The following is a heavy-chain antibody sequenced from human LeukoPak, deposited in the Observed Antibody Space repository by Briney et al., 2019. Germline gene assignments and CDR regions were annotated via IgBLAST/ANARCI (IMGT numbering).Heavy chain of an antibody. D-gene: IGHD2/OR15-2a*01. Sequence: GGSLRLSCAASGFTFSTYWMTWVRQAPGKGLEWVANINQDGNEKNYVGAVKGRLTICKDNAKNSLYLQMNSLRAEDTAVYYCARNMGDYWGQGTLVTVSS. J-gene: IGHJ4*02. CDR3: ARNMGDY. V-gene: IGHV3-7*04. CDR2: INQDGNEK. CDR1: GFTFSTYW.